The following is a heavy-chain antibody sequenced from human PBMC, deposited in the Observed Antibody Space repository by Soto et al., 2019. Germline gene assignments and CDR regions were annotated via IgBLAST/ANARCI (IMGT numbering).Heavy chain of an antibody. CDR2: IYYTGSS. J-gene: IGHJ5*02. D-gene: IGHD2-15*01. CDR1: GGSVSSGNYY. Sequence: SETLSLTCTVSGGSVSSGNYYWSWIRQPPGKGLEWIGFIYYTGSSSYNPSLKSRVTMSLDKSNNQFSLKLTSMTGADTAVYYCATRPPQIVVTLLPFPSWGQGTPVTVSS. V-gene: IGHV4-61*01. CDR3: ATRPPQIVVTLLPFPS.